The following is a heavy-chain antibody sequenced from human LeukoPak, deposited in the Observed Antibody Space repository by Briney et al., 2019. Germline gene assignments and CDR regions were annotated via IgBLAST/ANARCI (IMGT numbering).Heavy chain of an antibody. D-gene: IGHD4-17*01. CDR3: TKADPVTSPGWGYYYTGMDA. J-gene: IGHJ6*02. CDR1: GGSFSGRSYY. Sequence: SETLSLTCTFSGGSFSGRSYYWGWIRQPPGKGLEWIGSMSHSGSTYFNPSLKSRVIISVDTSQNQFSLKLSSVTAADTAAYYCTKADPVTSPGWGYYYTGMDAGGQGPTVTV. CDR2: MSHSGST. V-gene: IGHV4-39*01.